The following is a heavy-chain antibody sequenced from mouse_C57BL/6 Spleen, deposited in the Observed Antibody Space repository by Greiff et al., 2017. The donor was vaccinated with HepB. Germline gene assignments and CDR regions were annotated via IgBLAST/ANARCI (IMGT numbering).Heavy chain of an antibody. D-gene: IGHD3-3*01. CDR2: IYPRDGST. CDR3: ARRAAAIYYYAMDY. J-gene: IGHJ4*01. Sequence: QVQLKESGPELVKPGASVKLSCKASGYTFTSYDINWVKQRPGQGLEWIGWIYPRDGSTKYNEKFKGKATLTVDTSSSTAYMELHSLTSEDSAVYFCARRAAAIYYYAMDYWGQGTSVTVAS. V-gene: IGHV1-85*01. CDR1: GYTFTSYD.